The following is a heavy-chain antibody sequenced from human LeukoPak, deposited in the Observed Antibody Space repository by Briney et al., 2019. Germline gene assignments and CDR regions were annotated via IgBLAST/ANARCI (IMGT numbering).Heavy chain of an antibody. V-gene: IGHV3-74*01. CDR2: INSDGSNT. J-gene: IGHJ4*02. D-gene: IGHD3-22*01. CDR1: GFTFSSYW. Sequence: GGSLRLSCAASGFTFSSYWMHWVRHAPGKGLVWVSRINSDGSNTIYADSVKGRFTISRDNANTTLYLQMNSLRGEETAVYYCARYYYDSSGYYPTEGFDYWGQGTLVTVSS. CDR3: ARYYYDSSGYYPTEGFDY.